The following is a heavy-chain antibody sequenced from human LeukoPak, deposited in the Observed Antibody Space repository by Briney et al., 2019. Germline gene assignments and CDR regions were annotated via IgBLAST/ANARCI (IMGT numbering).Heavy chain of an antibody. V-gene: IGHV1-3*01. CDR2: INAGNGNT. D-gene: IGHD3-9*01. Sequence: ASVKVSCKASGYTFTSYAMHWVRQAPGQRLEWMGWINAGNGNTKYSQKFQGRVTITRDTSASTAYMELSSLRSEDTAVCYCARDREELRYFDWLLFDYWGQGTLVTVSS. J-gene: IGHJ4*02. CDR3: ARDREELRYFDWLLFDY. CDR1: GYTFTSYA.